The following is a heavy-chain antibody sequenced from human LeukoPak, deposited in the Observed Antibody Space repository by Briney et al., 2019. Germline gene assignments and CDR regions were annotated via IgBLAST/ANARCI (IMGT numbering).Heavy chain of an antibody. J-gene: IGHJ4*02. D-gene: IGHD1-26*01. CDR2: ISSSRVTI. Sequence: GGSLRLSCAAPGFTFSSYSMNWVRQAPGKGLEWVSYISSSRVTIFYADSVKGRFTISRDNAKNSLYLQMNSLRAEDTAVYYCARYREAKYFDYWGQGTLVTVSS. V-gene: IGHV3-48*04. CDR3: ARYREAKYFDY. CDR1: GFTFSSYS.